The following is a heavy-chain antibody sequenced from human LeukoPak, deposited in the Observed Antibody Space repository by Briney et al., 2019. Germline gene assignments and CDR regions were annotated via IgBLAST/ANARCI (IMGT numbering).Heavy chain of an antibody. CDR3: ARKAGYCSSTSCSHYWYFDL. D-gene: IGHD2-2*01. Sequence: SETLSLTCAVYGGSFSGYYWSWIRQPPGKGRGWMGEFNHIGSPNYNPSLKSRVTISVDTSKNQFSLKLSSVTAADTAVYYCARKAGYCSSTSCSHYWYFDLWGRGTLVTVSS. V-gene: IGHV4-34*01. CDR2: FNHIGSP. J-gene: IGHJ2*01. CDR1: GGSFSGYY.